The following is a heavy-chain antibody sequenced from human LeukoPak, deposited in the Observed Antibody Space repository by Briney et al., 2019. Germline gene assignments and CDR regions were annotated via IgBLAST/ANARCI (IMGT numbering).Heavy chain of an antibody. CDR2: IYYRGST. V-gene: IGHV4-39*01. CDR3: ARHGYCSGGSCYSWGYYYYMDV. J-gene: IGHJ6*03. D-gene: IGHD2-15*01. Sequence: SETLSLTCTVSGGSLSNYYWSWIRQPPGKGLEWIGSIYYRGSTYYNPSLMSRVTIFVDTSKNQFSLKLSSVTAADTAVYYCARHGYCSGGSCYSWGYYYYMDVWGKGTTVTISS. CDR1: GGSLSNYY.